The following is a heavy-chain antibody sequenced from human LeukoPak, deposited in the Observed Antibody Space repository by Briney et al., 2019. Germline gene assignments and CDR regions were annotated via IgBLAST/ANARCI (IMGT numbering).Heavy chain of an antibody. CDR1: GFTFSSYW. J-gene: IGHJ4*02. CDR3: ARDPVLLWFGESG. Sequence: GGSLRLSCAASGFTFSSYWMSWVRQAPGKGLEWVANIKQDGSEKYYVDSVKGRFTISRDNAKNSLYLQMNSLRAEDTAVYYCARDPVLLWFGESGWGQGTLVTVSS. V-gene: IGHV3-7*01. CDR2: IKQDGSEK. D-gene: IGHD3-10*01.